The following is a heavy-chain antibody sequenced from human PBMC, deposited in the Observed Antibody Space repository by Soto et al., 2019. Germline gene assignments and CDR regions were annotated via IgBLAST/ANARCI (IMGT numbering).Heavy chain of an antibody. CDR2: IYSGGST. J-gene: IGHJ4*02. D-gene: IGHD1-1*01. CDR3: ARAYNWNDAYFDY. Sequence: EVQLVESGGGLIQPGGSLRLSCAASGFTVSSNYMSWVRQAPGKGLEWVSIIYSGGSTYYADSVKGRFTISRENSKNTLYLQMNSLRAEDTAVYYCARAYNWNDAYFDYWGQGTLVTVSS. CDR1: GFTVSSNY. V-gene: IGHV3-53*01.